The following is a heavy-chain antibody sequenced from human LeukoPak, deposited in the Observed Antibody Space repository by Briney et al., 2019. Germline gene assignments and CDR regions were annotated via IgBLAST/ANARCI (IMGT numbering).Heavy chain of an antibody. V-gene: IGHV1-3*01. CDR2: ISAGNGNT. CDR1: GYTFTSYA. CDR3: ARDPKDWVAAGDFDY. J-gene: IGHJ4*02. Sequence: ASVKVSCKASGYTFTSYAMHWVRQAPGQRLEWMGWISAGNGNTKYSQKFQGRVTITRDTSASTAYMELSSLRSEDTAVYYCARDPKDWVAAGDFDYWGQGTLVTVSS. D-gene: IGHD2-15*01.